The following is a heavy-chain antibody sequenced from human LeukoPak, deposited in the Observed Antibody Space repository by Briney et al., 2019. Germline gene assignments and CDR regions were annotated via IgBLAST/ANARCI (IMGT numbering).Heavy chain of an antibody. D-gene: IGHD6-13*01. Sequence: ASVKVSCKASGYTFTSYGISWVRQAPGQGLGRMGWISAYNGNTNYAQKLQGRVTMTTDTSTSTAYMELRSLRSDDTAVYYCARDTEGGAAADLFDYWGQGTLVTVSS. V-gene: IGHV1-18*01. J-gene: IGHJ4*02. CDR2: ISAYNGNT. CDR1: GYTFTSYG. CDR3: ARDTEGGAAADLFDY.